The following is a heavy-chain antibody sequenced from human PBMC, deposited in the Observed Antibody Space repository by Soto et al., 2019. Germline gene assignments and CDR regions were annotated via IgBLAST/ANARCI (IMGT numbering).Heavy chain of an antibody. V-gene: IGHV4-31*03. CDR3: ARAVLRWFGEPPRYFDY. CDR2: IYYSGST. CDR1: GGSISSTNYH. Sequence: PSETLSLTCTVSGGSISSTNYHWSWIRQHPGKGLEWIGYIYYSGSTYYNPSLKSRVTISVDTSKNQFSLKLNSVSAADTAVYYCARAVLRWFGEPPRYFDYWGQGTLVTVSS. D-gene: IGHD3-10*01. J-gene: IGHJ4*02.